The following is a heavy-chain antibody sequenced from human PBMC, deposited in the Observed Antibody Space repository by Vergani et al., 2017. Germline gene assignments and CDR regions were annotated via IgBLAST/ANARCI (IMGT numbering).Heavy chain of an antibody. CDR1: GFTFSSYW. Sequence: EVQLLESGGGLVQPGGSLRLSCAASGFTFSSYWMSWVRQAPGKGLEWVANIKQDGSEKYYVDSVKGRFTISRDNAKNSLYLQRNSLRAEDTAVYYCASSKGMVPYYFDYWGQGTLVTVSS. J-gene: IGHJ4*02. V-gene: IGHV3-7*01. CDR2: IKQDGSEK. D-gene: IGHD4/OR15-4a*01. CDR3: ASSKGMVPYYFDY.